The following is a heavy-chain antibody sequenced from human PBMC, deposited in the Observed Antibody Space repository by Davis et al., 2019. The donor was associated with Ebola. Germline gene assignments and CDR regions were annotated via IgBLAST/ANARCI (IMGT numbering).Heavy chain of an antibody. CDR1: GFSLTSTGVG. Sequence: SGPTLVNPTATLTLTCNFSGFSLTSTGVGLGWIRQLPGGALDWLAVIYWDGDQRYNPSLKNRVTITKDTSKNQVVLTMTNMDPADTATYFCAHGLSGLFKYWGQGILITVSA. J-gene: IGHJ4*02. V-gene: IGHV2-5*02. CDR2: IYWDGDQ. CDR3: AHGLSGLFKY. D-gene: IGHD5/OR15-5a*01.